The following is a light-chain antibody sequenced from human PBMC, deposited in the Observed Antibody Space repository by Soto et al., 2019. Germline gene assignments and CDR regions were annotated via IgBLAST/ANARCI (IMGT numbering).Light chain of an antibody. CDR1: QSVSSSY. CDR3: QQYGSSPRT. J-gene: IGKJ1*01. Sequence: ESVLTQSPGTLSLSPGERATLSCRASQSVSSSYLAWYQQKPGQAPRLLIYGASSRATGIPDRFSGSGSGTDFTLTISRLEPEDFAVYYCQQYGSSPRTFGQGTKGAI. V-gene: IGKV3-20*01. CDR2: GAS.